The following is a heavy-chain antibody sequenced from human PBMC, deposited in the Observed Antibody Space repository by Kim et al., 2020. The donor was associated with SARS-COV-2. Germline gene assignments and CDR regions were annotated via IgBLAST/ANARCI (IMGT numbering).Heavy chain of an antibody. CDR3: ARAATVLMLNWFDP. J-gene: IGHJ5*02. Sequence: SETLSLTCTVSGGSISSADYYWSWIRQPSGKGLEWIGYIYYSGRSYYNPSLKSRITISVDTSKNQFSLKLSSVTAADTAVYYCARAATVLMLNWFDPWG. V-gene: IGHV4-30-4*01. CDR2: IYYSGRS. D-gene: IGHD2-8*01. CDR1: GGSISSADYY.